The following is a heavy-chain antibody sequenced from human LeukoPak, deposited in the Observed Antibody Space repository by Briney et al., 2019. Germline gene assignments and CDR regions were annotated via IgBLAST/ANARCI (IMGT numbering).Heavy chain of an antibody. J-gene: IGHJ4*02. Sequence: PSEPLSLICAVYGGSLSGYYWIWIRQPPGKGLEWIGEINHSGSTNYNPSLKSRVTISVDTSKNQFTLKLSSVIAADTAVYYCARGLWDTAMLTVDYWGQGTLVTVSP. D-gene: IGHD5-18*01. CDR3: ARGLWDTAMLTVDY. V-gene: IGHV4-34*01. CDR2: INHSGST. CDR1: GGSLSGYY.